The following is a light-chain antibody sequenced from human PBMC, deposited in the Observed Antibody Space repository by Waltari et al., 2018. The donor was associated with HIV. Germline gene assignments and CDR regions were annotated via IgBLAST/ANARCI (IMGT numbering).Light chain of an antibody. CDR1: SGHSSYA. Sequence: QLTLTQSPSASASLGASVKLTCTLSSGHSSYAITWLQPQSEKGPRQLMKINNGGSPTKGDGIPDRFSGSSSGAERFLTISSLQSEDEADYYCQTWGTAIPVVFGGGTKLTVL. CDR3: QTWGTAIPVV. CDR2: INNGGSP. J-gene: IGLJ2*01. V-gene: IGLV4-69*01.